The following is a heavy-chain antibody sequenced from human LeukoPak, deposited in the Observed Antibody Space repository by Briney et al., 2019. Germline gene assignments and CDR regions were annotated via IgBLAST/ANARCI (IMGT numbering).Heavy chain of an antibody. Sequence: PGGSLRLFCVASGFTFNTYNMNWVRQAPGKGLEWVSSITSSSSYIYYADSVKGRFTISRDNAKSSLYLQMNSLRDEDTAVYYCARDPYSGNYGDYYYYYMDVWGKGTTVTISS. CDR1: GFTFNTYN. V-gene: IGHV3-21*01. D-gene: IGHD1-26*01. J-gene: IGHJ6*03. CDR2: ITSSSSYI. CDR3: ARDPYSGNYGDYYYYYMDV.